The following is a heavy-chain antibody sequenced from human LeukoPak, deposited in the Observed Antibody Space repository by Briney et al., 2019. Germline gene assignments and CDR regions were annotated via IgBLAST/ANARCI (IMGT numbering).Heavy chain of an antibody. J-gene: IGHJ5*02. CDR3: ARALVATNWFDP. CDR1: GYTFTGYY. CDR2: INPNIGGT. V-gene: IGHV1-2*06. D-gene: IGHD5-12*01. Sequence: GASVKVSCKASGYTFTGYYMHWVRQAPGQGLEWMGRINPNIGGTNYAQKFQGRVTMTRDTSISTAYMELSRLRSDDTAVYYCARALVATNWFDPWGQGTLVTVSS.